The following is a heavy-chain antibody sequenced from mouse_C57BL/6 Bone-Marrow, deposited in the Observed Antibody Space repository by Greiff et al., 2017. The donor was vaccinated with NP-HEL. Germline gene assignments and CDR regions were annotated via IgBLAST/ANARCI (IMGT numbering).Heavy chain of an antibody. CDR2: IRLKSDNYAT. D-gene: IGHD1-1*01. CDR1: GFTFSNYW. V-gene: IGHV6-3*01. Sequence: DVKLQESGGGLVQPGGSMKLSCVASGFTFSNYWMNWVRQSPEKGLEWVAQIRLKSDNYATHYAESVKGRFTISRDDSKSSVYLQMNNLRAEDTGIYYCTRGSHYYGSSYWYFDVWGTGTTVTVSS. CDR3: TRGSHYYGSSYWYFDV. J-gene: IGHJ1*03.